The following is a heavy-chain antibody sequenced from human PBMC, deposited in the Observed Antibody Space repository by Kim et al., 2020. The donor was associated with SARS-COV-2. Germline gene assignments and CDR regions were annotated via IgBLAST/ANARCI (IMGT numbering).Heavy chain of an antibody. J-gene: IGHJ6*02. CDR3: AKDIAYSSSPATLGYYYGMDV. CDR1: GFTFGDYA. Sequence: GGSLRLSCAASGFTFGDYAMHWVRQAPGKGLEWVSGISWNGGSIGYADSVKGRFTISRDNAKNSLYLQMNSLRAEDTALYYCAKDIAYSSSPATLGYYYGMDVWGQGTTVTVSS. V-gene: IGHV3-9*01. CDR2: ISWNGGSI. D-gene: IGHD6-13*01.